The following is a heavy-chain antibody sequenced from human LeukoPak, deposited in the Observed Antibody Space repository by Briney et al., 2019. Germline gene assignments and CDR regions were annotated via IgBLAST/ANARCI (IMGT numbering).Heavy chain of an antibody. J-gene: IGHJ4*02. V-gene: IGHV4-39*01. CDR2: IYYSGST. CDR3: ARLSGSGSYFSSVIYFDY. D-gene: IGHD3-10*01. CDR1: GGSFSSYY. Sequence: SETLSLTCAVYGGSFSSYYWGWIRQPPGKGLEWIGSIYYSGSTYYNPSLKSRVTISVDTSKNQVSLNLSSVTAADTAVYYCARLSGSGSYFSSVIYFDYWGQGTLVTVSS.